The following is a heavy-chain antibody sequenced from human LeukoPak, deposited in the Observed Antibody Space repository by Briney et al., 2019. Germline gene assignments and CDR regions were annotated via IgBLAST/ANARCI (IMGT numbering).Heavy chain of an antibody. Sequence: GSLRLSCAASGFTFSSYAMHWVRQAPGKGLEWVAVISYDGSNKYYADSVKGRFTISRDNSKNTLYLQMNSLRAEDTAVYYCARDYGSGRIYGMDVWGQGTTVTVSS. J-gene: IGHJ6*02. V-gene: IGHV3-30-3*01. CDR1: GFTFSSYA. CDR2: ISYDGSNK. CDR3: ARDYGSGRIYGMDV. D-gene: IGHD3-10*01.